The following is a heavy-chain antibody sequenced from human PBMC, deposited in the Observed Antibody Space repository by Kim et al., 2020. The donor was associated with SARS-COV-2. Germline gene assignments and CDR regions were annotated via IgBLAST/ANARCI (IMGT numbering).Heavy chain of an antibody. CDR3: ASPRVVRGAFDY. J-gene: IGHJ4*02. CDR2: IYHSGST. V-gene: IGHV4-38-2*02. Sequence: SETLSLTCTVSGYSISSGYYWGWIRQPPGKGLEWIGSIYHSGSTYYNPSLKSRVTISVDTSKNQFSLKLSSVTAADTDVYYCASPRVVRGAFDYWGQGTL. CDR1: GYSISSGYY. D-gene: IGHD3-10*01.